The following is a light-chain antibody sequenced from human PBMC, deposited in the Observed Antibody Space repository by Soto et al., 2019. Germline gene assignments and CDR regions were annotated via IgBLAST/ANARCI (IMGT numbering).Light chain of an antibody. CDR2: DAS. CDR3: QQRSNWPPKYT. Sequence: EIVLTQSPATLSLAPGERATLSCRASQSFSSYLAGYQQKPGQAPRLLIYDASNRATGIPARFSGSGSGTAVTLTIRSLEPEDCAVYYCQQRSNWPPKYTFGQGTKLEIK. J-gene: IGKJ2*01. V-gene: IGKV3-11*01. CDR1: QSFSSY.